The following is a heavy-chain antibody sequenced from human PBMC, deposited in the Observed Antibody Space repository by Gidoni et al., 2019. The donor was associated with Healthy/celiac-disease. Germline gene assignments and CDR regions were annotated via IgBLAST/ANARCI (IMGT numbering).Heavy chain of an antibody. V-gene: IGHV3-15*01. CDR3: TTDPSRRSGFAGVY. CDR1: GFTFSNAW. D-gene: IGHD3-10*01. J-gene: IGHJ4*02. CDR2: IKSKTDGGTT. Sequence: EVQLVESGGGLVKPGGSLSLSCAASGFTFSNAWMSWVRQAPGKGLEWVGRIKSKTDGGTTDYAAPVKGRFTISRDDSKNTLYLQMNSLKTEDTAVYYCTTDPSRRSGFAGVYWGQGTLVTVSS.